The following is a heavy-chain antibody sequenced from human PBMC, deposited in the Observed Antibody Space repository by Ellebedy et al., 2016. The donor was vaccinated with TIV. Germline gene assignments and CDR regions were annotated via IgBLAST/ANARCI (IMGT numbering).Heavy chain of an antibody. D-gene: IGHD5-12*01. V-gene: IGHV1-69*13. J-gene: IGHJ4*02. Sequence: AASVKVSCKASGGTFSSYVMRWVRQDPGQGLEGMGGIIPIFGAANYAQKFQGRVSITADDSTGTAYMELSGLRSDDTAVYFCARAESGGYAWDYWGQGTLVTVSS. CDR2: IIPIFGAA. CDR3: ARAESGGYAWDY. CDR1: GGTFSSYV.